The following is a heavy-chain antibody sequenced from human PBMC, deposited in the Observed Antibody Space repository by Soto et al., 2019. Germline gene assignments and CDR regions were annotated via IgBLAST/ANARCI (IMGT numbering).Heavy chain of an antibody. CDR1: GGSISSYY. CDR2: VFSSGST. Sequence: QVQLQESGPGLVKPSETLSLTCTVSGGSISSYYWTWVRQSPGKGLEWIWYVFSSGSTNYNPSLESLTTISLDTSKNQFSLKVTSVTAADTAVYYCASRGKKSFYYYMDVWGKGTTVTVSS. CDR3: ASRGKKSFYYYMDV. J-gene: IGHJ6*03. V-gene: IGHV4-59*08.